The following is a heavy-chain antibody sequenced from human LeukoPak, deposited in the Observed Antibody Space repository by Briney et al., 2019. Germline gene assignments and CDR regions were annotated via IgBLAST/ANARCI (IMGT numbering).Heavy chain of an antibody. CDR3: ARQSSLNWFDP. Sequence: SETLSLTCTVSGGSINSYYWSWVRQPPGKGLEWIGYIYYSGSTYYNPSLRSRVTISLGTSKNQFSLKLYSVTAADTAFYYCARQSSLNWFDPWGQGTLVTVSS. V-gene: IGHV4-59*08. CDR2: IYYSGST. J-gene: IGHJ5*02. CDR1: GGSINSYY.